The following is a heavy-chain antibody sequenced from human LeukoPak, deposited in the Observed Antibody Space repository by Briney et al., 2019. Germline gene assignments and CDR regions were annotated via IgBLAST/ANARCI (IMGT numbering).Heavy chain of an antibody. Sequence: ASVKVSCKASGYTFTGYYMHWVRQAPGQGLEWMGWINPNSGGTNYAQKFQGRVTMTRDTSISTAYMEPSRLRSDDTAVYYCARDRRGVGANDYWGQGTLVTVSS. V-gene: IGHV1-2*02. CDR2: INPNSGGT. CDR1: GYTFTGYY. D-gene: IGHD1-26*01. J-gene: IGHJ4*02. CDR3: ARDRRGVGANDY.